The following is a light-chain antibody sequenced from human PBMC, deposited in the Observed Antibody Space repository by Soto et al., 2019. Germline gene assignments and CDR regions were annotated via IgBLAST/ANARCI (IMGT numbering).Light chain of an antibody. CDR1: QSLSSSY. V-gene: IGKV3-20*01. Sequence: EIVLTQSPGTPSLSPGERATLSCRASQSLSSSYLAWYQQKPGQAPRVLIYGTSSRATGIPDRFSGSGSGTDFTLTISRLEPEDFAVYYCQQYTTSSWTFGQGTKVDI. CDR3: QQYTTSSWT. J-gene: IGKJ1*01. CDR2: GTS.